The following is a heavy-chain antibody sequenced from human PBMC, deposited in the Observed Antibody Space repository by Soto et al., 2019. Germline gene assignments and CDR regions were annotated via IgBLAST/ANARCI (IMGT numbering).Heavy chain of an antibody. V-gene: IGHV4-39*01. CDR3: VKRSPGTMLDN. CDR1: GGSITSSNFY. CDR2: LYSGGSA. Sequence: PSETLSLTCTVSGGSITSSNFYWGWVRQPPGKGLEWIGTLYSGGSAYYNASLKSRVAMSVDTSKNQFSLKVTSVTAADTAVYSCVKRSPGTMLDNWGQGTLLNVSS. J-gene: IGHJ4*02.